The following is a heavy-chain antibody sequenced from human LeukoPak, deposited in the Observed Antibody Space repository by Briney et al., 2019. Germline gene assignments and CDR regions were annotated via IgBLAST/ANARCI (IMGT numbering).Heavy chain of an antibody. CDR2: INWNGGST. J-gene: IGHJ3*02. CDR1: GFTFDDYG. Sequence: GGSLRLSCAASGFTFDDYGMSWVGQAPGKGLEWVSGINWNGGSTGYADSVKGRFTISRDNAKNSLYLQMNSLRAEDTALYYCARVTAAAEPGAFDIWGQGTMVTVSS. V-gene: IGHV3-20*04. D-gene: IGHD6-13*01. CDR3: ARVTAAAEPGAFDI.